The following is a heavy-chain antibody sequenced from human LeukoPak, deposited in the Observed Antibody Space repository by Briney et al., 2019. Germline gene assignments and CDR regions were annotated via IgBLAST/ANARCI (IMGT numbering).Heavy chain of an antibody. CDR2: ISGSGGST. J-gene: IGHJ4*02. Sequence: GGSLRLPCAASGFTFSSYGMSWVRQAPGKGLEWVSAISGSGGSTYYADSVKGRFTISRDNSKNTLYLQMNSLRAEDTAVYYCAKGTRWIQLWQQGKLDYWGQGTLVTVSS. CDR3: AKGTRWIQLWQQGKLDY. CDR1: GFTFSSYG. D-gene: IGHD5-18*01. V-gene: IGHV3-23*01.